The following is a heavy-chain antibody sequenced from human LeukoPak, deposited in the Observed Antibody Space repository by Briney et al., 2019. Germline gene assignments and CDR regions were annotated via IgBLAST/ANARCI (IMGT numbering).Heavy chain of an antibody. D-gene: IGHD3-10*01. CDR2: INPNSGGT. CDR1: GYTFTGYY. V-gene: IGHV1-2*04. J-gene: IGHJ6*02. CDR3: ARDGSGSYYLKSGMDV. Sequence: ASVKVSCKASGYTFTGYYMHWVRQAPGQGLEWMGWINPNSGGTNYAQKFQGWVTMTRDTSISTAYMELSRLRSDDTAVYYCARDGSGSYYLKSGMDVWGQGTTVTVSS.